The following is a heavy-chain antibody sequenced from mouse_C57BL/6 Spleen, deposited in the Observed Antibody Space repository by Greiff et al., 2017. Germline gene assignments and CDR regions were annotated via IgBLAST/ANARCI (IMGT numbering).Heavy chain of an antibody. CDR2: IYPSDSDT. CDR1: GYTFTSYW. D-gene: IGHD2-4*01. J-gene: IGHJ3*01. Sequence: QVQLQQPGAELVRPGSSVKLSCKASGYTFTSYWMDWVKQRPGHGLDWIGNIYPSDSDTYYTQKFKDKVTLTVDKSSSTAYMQNSSLTSEDSAVYYGARRGYDYVWFAYWGQGTLVTVSA. CDR3: ARRGYDYVWFAY. V-gene: IGHV1-61*01.